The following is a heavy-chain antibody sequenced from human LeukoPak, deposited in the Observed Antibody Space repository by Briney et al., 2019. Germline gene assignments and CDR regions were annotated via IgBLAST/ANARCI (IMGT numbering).Heavy chain of an antibody. CDR1: GFTFSSYA. Sequence: PGGSLRLSCAASGFTFSSYAMSWVRHAPGKGLEWVSAISDSGGRTYYADSVKGRFTISRDNSKNTLYLQMNSLRAEDTAIYYCAKDNYYGSGSYLGTFDYWGQGTLVTVSS. CDR3: AKDNYYGSGSYLGTFDY. J-gene: IGHJ4*02. V-gene: IGHV3-23*01. D-gene: IGHD3-10*01. CDR2: ISDSGGRT.